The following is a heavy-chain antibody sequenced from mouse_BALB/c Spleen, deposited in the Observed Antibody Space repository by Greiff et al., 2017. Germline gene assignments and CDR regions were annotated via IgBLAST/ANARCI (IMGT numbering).Heavy chain of an antibody. D-gene: IGHD1-1*01. CDR1: GYTFTDYE. Sequence: QVQLQQSGAELVRPGASVTLSCKASGYTFTDYEMHWVKQTPVHGLEWIGAIDPETGGTAYNQKFKGKATLTADKSSSTAYMELRSLTSDDSAVYYCTRGGNYYGRYWGQGTTLTVSS. CDR3: TRGGNYYGRY. CDR2: IDPETGGT. J-gene: IGHJ2*01. V-gene: IGHV1-15*01.